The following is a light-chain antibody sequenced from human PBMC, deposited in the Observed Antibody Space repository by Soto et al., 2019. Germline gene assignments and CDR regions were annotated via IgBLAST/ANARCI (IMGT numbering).Light chain of an antibody. CDR1: QSVDSTY. CDR3: QQYCASFLT. J-gene: IGKJ5*01. V-gene: IGKV3-20*01. Sequence: ESVLTQSPGTLSLSPGERATLFCRASQSVDSTYLAWYQQKPGQAPRLLIYSASSSATGVPDRFSGSGSGTDFTLTISRLEPEDFAVYSCQQYCASFLTFGQGTRLEIK. CDR2: SAS.